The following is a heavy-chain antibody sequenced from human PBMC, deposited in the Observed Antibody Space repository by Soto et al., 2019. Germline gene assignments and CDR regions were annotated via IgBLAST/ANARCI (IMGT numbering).Heavy chain of an antibody. Sequence: QVHLQESGPGLVKPSGTLSLTCGVSGASVSSSHWWTWVRQPPGKGLEWIGGIDHVGFTSYNPSLKIQVSMSMDQSRNQFSMKMSSVTAADTAVYYCARVRPPTSTGPAAVLYYFDYWGQGSLVTVSS. CDR2: IDHVGFT. CDR3: ARVRPPTSTGPAAVLYYFDY. D-gene: IGHD2-2*01. V-gene: IGHV4-4*02. CDR1: GASVSSSHW. J-gene: IGHJ4*02.